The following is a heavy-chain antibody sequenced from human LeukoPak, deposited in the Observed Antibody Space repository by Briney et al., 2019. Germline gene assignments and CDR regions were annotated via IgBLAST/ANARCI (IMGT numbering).Heavy chain of an antibody. J-gene: IGHJ4*02. CDR2: IYYSGST. CDR1: GGSISSSSYY. Sequence: SETLSLTCTVSGGSISSSSYYWGWIRQPPGKGLEWIGSIYYSGSTYYNPSLKSRITMSVDTSRNQLFLKLSSVTAADTALYYCAREVGASHLAFDYWGQGALVTVSS. D-gene: IGHD1-26*01. V-gene: IGHV4-39*07. CDR3: AREVGASHLAFDY.